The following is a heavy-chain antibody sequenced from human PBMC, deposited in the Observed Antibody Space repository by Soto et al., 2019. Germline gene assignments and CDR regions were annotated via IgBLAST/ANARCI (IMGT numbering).Heavy chain of an antibody. V-gene: IGHV4-30-4*01. CDR1: GGSISSGDYY. Sequence: NPSETLSLTCTVSGGSISSGDYYRSWIRQPPGKGLEWIGYIYYSGSTYYNPSLKSRVTISVDTSKNQFSLKLSSVTAADTAVYYCARSQYYDSSLPDPWGQGTLVTVSS. J-gene: IGHJ5*02. CDR2: IYYSGST. CDR3: ARSQYYDSSLPDP. D-gene: IGHD3-22*01.